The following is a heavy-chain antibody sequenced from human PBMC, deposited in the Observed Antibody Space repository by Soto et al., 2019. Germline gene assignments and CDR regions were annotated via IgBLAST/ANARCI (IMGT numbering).Heavy chain of an antibody. V-gene: IGHV5-10-1*01. CDR3: AGSFNLAVAGIFVHYYGIDV. CDR1: GYSFTSYW. Sequence: PGECLKIYGKGSGYSFTSYWISWVRQMPGEGLEWMGRIDPSDSYTNYSPSFQGHVTISADKSISTAYLQWSSLKASDTAMYYCAGSFNLAVAGIFVHYYGIDVWGQVTTVTVS. D-gene: IGHD6-19*01. CDR2: IDPSDSYT. J-gene: IGHJ6*02.